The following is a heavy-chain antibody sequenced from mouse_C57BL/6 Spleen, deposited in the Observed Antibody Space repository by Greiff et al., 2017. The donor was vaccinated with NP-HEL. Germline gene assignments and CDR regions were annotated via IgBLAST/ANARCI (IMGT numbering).Heavy chain of an antibody. J-gene: IGHJ4*01. CDR3: ARLIYYGYDGYAMDY. D-gene: IGHD2-2*01. V-gene: IGHV1-81*01. Sequence: QVQLKQSGAELARPGASVKLSCKASGYTFTSYGISWVKQRTGQGLEWIGEIYPRSGNTYYNEKFKGKATLTADKSSSTAYMELRSLTSEDSAVYFCARLIYYGYDGYAMDYWGQGTSVTVSS. CDR1: GYTFTSYG. CDR2: IYPRSGNT.